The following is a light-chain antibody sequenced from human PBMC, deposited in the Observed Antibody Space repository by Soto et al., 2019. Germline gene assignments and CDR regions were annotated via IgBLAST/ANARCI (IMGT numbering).Light chain of an antibody. CDR2: EVR. Sequence: QSVLTQPASVSGSPGQSITISCTGTSSDVGGYNYVSWYQQHPGKAPKLMIYEVRNRPSGVSNRFFGSKSGTTASLTISGLQAEDEADYYCSSYTDTGTHVVFGGGTKLTVL. CDR1: SSDVGGYNY. CDR3: SSYTDTGTHVV. V-gene: IGLV2-14*01. J-gene: IGLJ2*01.